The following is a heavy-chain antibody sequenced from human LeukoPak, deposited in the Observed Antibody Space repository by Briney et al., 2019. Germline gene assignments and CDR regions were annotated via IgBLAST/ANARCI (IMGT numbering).Heavy chain of an antibody. J-gene: IGHJ5*02. V-gene: IGHV1-2*06. CDR2: INPNSGGT. CDR1: GYTFTGYY. Sequence: ASVKVSCKASGYTFTGYYMHWVRQAPGQGLERMGRINPNSGGTNYAQKFQGRVTMTRDTSISTAYMELSRLRSDDTAVYYCARDSVYYYDSSGPNNWFDPWGQGTLVTVSS. CDR3: ARDSVYYYDSSGPNNWFDP. D-gene: IGHD3-22*01.